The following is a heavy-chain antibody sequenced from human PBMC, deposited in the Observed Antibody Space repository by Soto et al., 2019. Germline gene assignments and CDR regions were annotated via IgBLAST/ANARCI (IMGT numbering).Heavy chain of an antibody. J-gene: IGHJ4*02. CDR2: IYYSGST. CDR3: EREALVAGTDY. Sequence: QVQLQESGPGLVKPSQTLSLTCTVSGGSISSGGYYWSWIRQHPGKGREWIGYIYYSGSTYYNPSLKSRGTISVDTSKNQFSLKLSSVTAADTAVYYCEREALVAGTDYWGQGTLDTVSS. D-gene: IGHD6-19*01. V-gene: IGHV4-31*03. CDR1: GGSISSGGYY.